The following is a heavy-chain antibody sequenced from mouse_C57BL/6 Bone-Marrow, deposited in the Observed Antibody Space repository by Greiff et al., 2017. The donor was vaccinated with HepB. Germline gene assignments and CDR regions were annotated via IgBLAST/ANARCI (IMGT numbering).Heavy chain of an antibody. Sequence: LQQPGAELVKPGASVKMSCKASGYTFTSYWITWVKQRPGQGLEWIGDIYPGSGSTNYNEKFKSKATLTVDTSSSTAYMQLSSLTSEDSAVYYCARRRRYDYVFDYWGQGTTLTVSS. V-gene: IGHV1-55*01. CDR1: GYTFTSYW. CDR2: IYPGSGST. J-gene: IGHJ2*01. D-gene: IGHD2-4*01. CDR3: ARRRRYDYVFDY.